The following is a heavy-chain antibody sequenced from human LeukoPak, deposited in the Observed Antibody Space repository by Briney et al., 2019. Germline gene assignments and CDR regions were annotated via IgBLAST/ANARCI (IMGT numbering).Heavy chain of an antibody. Sequence: PRASVKVSCKASGGTFSSYAISWVRQAPGQGLEWMGRIIPILGIANYAQKFQGRVTITADKSTSTAYMELSSLRSEDTAVYYCARDLENYYDSSVADAFDIWGQGTMVTVSS. J-gene: IGHJ3*02. CDR2: IIPILGIA. CDR3: ARDLENYYDSSVADAFDI. CDR1: GGTFSSYA. V-gene: IGHV1-69*04. D-gene: IGHD3-22*01.